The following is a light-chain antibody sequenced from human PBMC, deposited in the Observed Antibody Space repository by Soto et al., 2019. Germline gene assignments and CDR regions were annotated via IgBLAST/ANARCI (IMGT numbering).Light chain of an antibody. CDR3: QQYNNWPPLT. V-gene: IGKV3-15*01. J-gene: IGKJ4*01. Sequence: EIVMTQSPATLSVSPGERATLSCRASQSVAGNLAWYQQKPGHAPRLLIYGASTRATGIPARFSGSGSGTEFTLTISSLQSEDFAVYYCQQYNNWPPLTFGGGTKVEIK. CDR2: GAS. CDR1: QSVAGN.